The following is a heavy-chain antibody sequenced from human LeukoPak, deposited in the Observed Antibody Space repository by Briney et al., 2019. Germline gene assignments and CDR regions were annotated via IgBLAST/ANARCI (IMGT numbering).Heavy chain of an antibody. J-gene: IGHJ4*02. CDR3: ARDRREIAVAGTGIDY. D-gene: IGHD6-19*01. V-gene: IGHV4-34*01. CDR2: INHSGST. CDR1: GGSFSGYY. Sequence: TSETLSLTCAVYGGSFSGYYWSWIRQPPGKGLEWIGEINHSGSTNYNPSLKSRVTISVDTSKNQFSLKLSSVTAADTAVYYCARDRREIAVAGTGIDYWGQGTLVTVSS.